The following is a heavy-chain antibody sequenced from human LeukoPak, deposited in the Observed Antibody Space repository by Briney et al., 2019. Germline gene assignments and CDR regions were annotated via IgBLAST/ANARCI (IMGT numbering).Heavy chain of an antibody. CDR2: ILNSGTTT. J-gene: IGHJ4*02. V-gene: IGHV3-48*03. Sequence: GGSLRLSCAASGFTFSSYEMNWVRQAPGKGLEWVSYILNSGTTTYYADSVKGRSTISRDNAKNSLYLQMNSLRAEDTGVYYCARDPPDYWGQGILVTVSS. CDR1: GFTFSSYE. CDR3: ARDPPDY.